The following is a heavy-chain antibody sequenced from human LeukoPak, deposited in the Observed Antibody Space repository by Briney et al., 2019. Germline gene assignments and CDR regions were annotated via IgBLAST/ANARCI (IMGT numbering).Heavy chain of an antibody. CDR1: GASISFYY. CDR2: IYYSGIP. D-gene: IGHD3-16*01. CDR3: ARHERGYYFDY. J-gene: IGHJ4*02. V-gene: IGHV4-59*08. Sequence: SETLSLTCTVSGASISFYYWGWIRQPPGKGLEWIGAIYYSGIPYYNPSLKSRVTLSVDTSKNQFSLRLSFVTAADTAVYYCARHERGYYFDYWGQGTLVTVSS.